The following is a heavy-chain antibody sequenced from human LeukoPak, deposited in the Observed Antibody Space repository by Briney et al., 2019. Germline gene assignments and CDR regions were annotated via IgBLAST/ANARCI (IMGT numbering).Heavy chain of an antibody. D-gene: IGHD1-26*01. V-gene: IGHV1-2*02. CDR1: GHTFTGYY. Sequence: ASVKVSCKASGHTFTGYYMHWVRQAPGQGLEWMGWINPNSGGSNYAQKFQGRVTMTRDTSISTAYMELSRLRSDDTAVYYCARERSSGSYLSYWGQGTLVTVSS. CDR2: INPNSGGS. J-gene: IGHJ4*02. CDR3: ARERSSGSYLSY.